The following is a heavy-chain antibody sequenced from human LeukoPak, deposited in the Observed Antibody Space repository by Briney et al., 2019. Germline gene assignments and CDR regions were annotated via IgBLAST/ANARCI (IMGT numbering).Heavy chain of an antibody. CDR1: GFTFSSYW. CDR2: INGDGRDK. J-gene: IGHJ4*02. CDR3: ARGVDSAIDW. Sequence: GGSLRLSCAASGFTFSSYWRTWVRQAPGKGLEWVANINGDGRDKYYVGSVRGRFTISRDNADNALYLQMNSLRGDDTALYYCARGVDSAIDWWGQGTLVTVSS. V-gene: IGHV3-7*01. D-gene: IGHD3-9*01.